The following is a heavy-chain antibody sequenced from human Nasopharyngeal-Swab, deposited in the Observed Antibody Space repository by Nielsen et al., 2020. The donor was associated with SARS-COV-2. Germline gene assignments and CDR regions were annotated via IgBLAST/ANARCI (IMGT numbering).Heavy chain of an antibody. CDR3: ARGGHGWRDGYNTESFQH. Sequence: GGSLRLSCVASGFTLSTYAMHWVRQAPGKGLEWVSYISSSSSTIYYADSVKGRFTISRDNAKNSLYLQMNSLRAEDTAVYYCARGGHGWRDGYNTESFQHWGQGTLVTVSS. D-gene: IGHD5-24*01. CDR1: GFTLSTYA. J-gene: IGHJ1*01. V-gene: IGHV3-48*04. CDR2: ISSSSSTI.